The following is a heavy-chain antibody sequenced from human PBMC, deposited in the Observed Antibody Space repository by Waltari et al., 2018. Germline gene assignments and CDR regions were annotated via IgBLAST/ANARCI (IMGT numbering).Heavy chain of an antibody. CDR2: INHSGST. Sequence: QVQLQQWGAGLLKPSETLSLTCAVYGGSFRGYYWSWIRQPPGKGLEWIGEINHSGSTNYNPSLKSRVTISVDTSKNQFSLKLSSVTAADTAVYYCARWGWGMMRYYYYGMDVWGQGTTVTVSS. V-gene: IGHV4-34*01. CDR1: GGSFRGYY. CDR3: ARWGWGMMRYYYYGMDV. D-gene: IGHD2-8*01. J-gene: IGHJ6*02.